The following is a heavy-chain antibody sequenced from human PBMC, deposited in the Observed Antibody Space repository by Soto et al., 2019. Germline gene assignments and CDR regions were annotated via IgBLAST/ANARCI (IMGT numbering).Heavy chain of an antibody. CDR3: AKSRGHVVYVDYWGGY. CDR2: ISGSCGST. V-gene: IGHV3-23*01. J-gene: IGHJ4*02. CDR1: GFTFSSYA. Sequence: EVQLLESGGGLVQPGGSLRLSCAASGFTFSSYAMSWVRQAPGKGLEWVSAISGSCGSTYYADSVKGRFTISRDNSKNTLYLQMNSLRAEDTAVYYCAKSRGHVVYVDYWGGYWGQGTLVTVSS. D-gene: IGHD4-17*01.